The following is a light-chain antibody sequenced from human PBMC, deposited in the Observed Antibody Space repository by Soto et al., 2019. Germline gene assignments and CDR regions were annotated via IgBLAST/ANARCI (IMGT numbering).Light chain of an antibody. Sequence: QSALTQPASVSGSPGQSITISCTGTSSDVGGYNYVSWYQQHPGKAPKLMIYDVSNRPSGVSNRFSGSKSGNTASLTISGLHAEDDADYYFSSYTSSSLYVFGTGTKVTVL. CDR1: SSDVGGYNY. CDR2: DVS. CDR3: SSYTSSSLYV. J-gene: IGLJ1*01. V-gene: IGLV2-14*01.